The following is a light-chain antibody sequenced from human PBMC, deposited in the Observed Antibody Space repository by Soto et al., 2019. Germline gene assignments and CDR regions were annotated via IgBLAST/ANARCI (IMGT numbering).Light chain of an antibody. V-gene: IGKV3-20*01. Sequence: EIVLTQSPGTLSLSPGERATLSCRASQSVTRLAWYQQKPGQAPRLLIYDASSRATGIPDRFSGGGSGTDFTLTINRLEPEDFAVYYCQQYGNSPWTFGQGTKWIS. J-gene: IGKJ1*01. CDR2: DAS. CDR3: QQYGNSPWT. CDR1: QSVTR.